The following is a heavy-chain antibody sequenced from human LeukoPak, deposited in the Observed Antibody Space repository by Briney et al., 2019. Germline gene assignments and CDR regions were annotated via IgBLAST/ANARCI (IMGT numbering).Heavy chain of an antibody. CDR1: GVSVSSGIYY. CDR3: ARELYCSSTYCYTV. V-gene: IGHV4-61*01. CDR2: IYYSEST. Sequence: SETLSLTCTVSGVSVSSGIYYWSWIRQPPGKGLEWIGYIYYSESTSYNPSLKSRVTISVDTSKNQFSLKLSSVTAADTAVYYCARELYCSSTYCYTVWGQGTLVTVSS. D-gene: IGHD2-2*02. J-gene: IGHJ4*02.